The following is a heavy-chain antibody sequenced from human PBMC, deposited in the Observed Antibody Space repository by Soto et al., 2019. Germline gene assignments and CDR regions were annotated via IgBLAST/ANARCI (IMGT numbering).Heavy chain of an antibody. D-gene: IGHD6-13*01. V-gene: IGHV4-39*01. Sequence: SETLSLTCTISGDSISISSYYWAWIRQPPGKGLEWIGSIYYSGSTYYNPSLKSRVTISVDTSKNQFSLKLSSVTAADTAVYYCARHIGPHSRYSSSWYGDYWGQGTLVTVSS. CDR3: ARHIGPHSRYSSSWYGDY. CDR1: GDSISISSYY. J-gene: IGHJ4*02. CDR2: IYYSGST.